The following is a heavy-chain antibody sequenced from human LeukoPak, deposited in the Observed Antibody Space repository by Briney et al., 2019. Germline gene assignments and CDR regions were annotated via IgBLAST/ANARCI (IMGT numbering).Heavy chain of an antibody. V-gene: IGHV4-59*08. CDR1: GGSISRYY. J-gene: IGHJ4*02. Sequence: SSETLSLTCTVSGGSISRYYWSWTRQPPGKGLEWIRHIYYSGSTNHNPSLRSRVTISVDTYKNQFSLKLSSVTAADTAVYYCARGKYQLDYWGQGTLVTVSS. D-gene: IGHD2-2*01. CDR2: IYYSGST. CDR3: ARGKYQLDY.